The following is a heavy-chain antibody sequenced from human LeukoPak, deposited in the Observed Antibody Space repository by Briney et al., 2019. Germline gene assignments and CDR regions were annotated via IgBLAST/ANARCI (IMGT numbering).Heavy chain of an antibody. Sequence: PSETLSLTCSVSGYSISTNYYWGWIRPPPGKGLEWIGSMYHSGSTYYNPSLKSRVTISVDTSKNQFSLKLSSVTAADTAVYYCARQRAHSRGVRYLDPWGQGTLVTVSS. D-gene: IGHD3-10*01. J-gene: IGHJ5*02. CDR2: MYHSGST. CDR3: ARQRAHSRGVRYLDP. V-gene: IGHV4-38-2*02. CDR1: GYSISTNYY.